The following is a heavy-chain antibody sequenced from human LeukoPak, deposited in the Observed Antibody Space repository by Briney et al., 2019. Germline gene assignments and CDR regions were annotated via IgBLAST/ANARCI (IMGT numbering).Heavy chain of an antibody. CDR2: INTDESST. Sequence: GGSLRLSCAASGFTFSNFWMHWVHQSPGKGLVWVSLINTDESSTIYADSVKGRFTISRDNAKNTLYLQMNSLRAEDTAVYYCARGRFGFDPWGQGTLVTVSS. CDR3: ARGRFGFDP. J-gene: IGHJ5*02. CDR1: GFTFSNFW. V-gene: IGHV3-74*01. D-gene: IGHD3-3*01.